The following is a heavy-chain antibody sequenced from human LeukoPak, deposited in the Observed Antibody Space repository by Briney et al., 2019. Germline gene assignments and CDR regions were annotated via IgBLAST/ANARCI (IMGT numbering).Heavy chain of an antibody. CDR3: ARYPSTYYDFWSGYSSWFDP. D-gene: IGHD3-3*01. V-gene: IGHV1-2*02. J-gene: IGHJ5*02. CDR1: GYTFTAYY. CDR2: INPNTGVK. Sequence: ASVKVSCKASGYTFTAYYMHWVRQAPGQGLEWMGLINPNTGVKKFAQKFQGRVTMSRDTSISTAYMELNRLTSDDTAVYYCARYPSTYYDFWSGYSSWFDPWGQGTRATVSS.